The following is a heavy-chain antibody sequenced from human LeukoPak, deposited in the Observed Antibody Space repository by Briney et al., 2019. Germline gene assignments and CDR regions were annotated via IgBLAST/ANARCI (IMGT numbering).Heavy chain of an antibody. CDR3: ASSRYNWNDDAFDI. CDR2: IYYSGST. Sequence: SETLSLTCTVSGGSISSYYWSWIRQPPGKGLEWIGYIYYSGSTNYNPSLKSRVTISVDTSKNQFSLKLCSVTAADTAVYYCASSRYNWNDDAFDIWGQGTMVTVSS. V-gene: IGHV4-59*01. J-gene: IGHJ3*02. D-gene: IGHD1-20*01. CDR1: GGSISSYY.